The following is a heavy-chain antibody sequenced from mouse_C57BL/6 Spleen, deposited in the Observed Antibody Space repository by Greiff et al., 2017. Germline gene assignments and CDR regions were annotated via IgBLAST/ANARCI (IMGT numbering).Heavy chain of an antibody. J-gene: IGHJ4*01. CDR3: TRGGDGYFAMDY. CDR1: GFTFSSYA. CDR2: ISSGGDYI. Sequence: EVKVVESGEGLVKPGGSLKLSCAASGFTFSSYAMSWVRQTPEKRLEWVAYISSGGDYIYYADTVKGRFTISRDNARNTLYLQMSSLKSEDTAMYYCTRGGDGYFAMDYWGQGTSVTVSS. V-gene: IGHV5-9-1*02. D-gene: IGHD2-3*01.